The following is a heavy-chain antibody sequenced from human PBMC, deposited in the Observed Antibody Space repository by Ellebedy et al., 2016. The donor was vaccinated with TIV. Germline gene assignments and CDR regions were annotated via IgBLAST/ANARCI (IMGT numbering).Heavy chain of an antibody. V-gene: IGHV3-11*01. J-gene: IGHJ2*01. D-gene: IGHD3-9*01. CDR1: GFTFSDYY. CDR3: ARERGIILTGYFYRDWYFDL. CDR2: ISSSGSTI. Sequence: GGSLRLXXAASGFTFSDYYMSWIRQAPGKGLEWVSYISSSGSTIYYADSVKGRFTISRDNAKISLYLQMNSLRAEDTAVYYCARERGIILTGYFYRDWYFDLWGRGTLVTVSS.